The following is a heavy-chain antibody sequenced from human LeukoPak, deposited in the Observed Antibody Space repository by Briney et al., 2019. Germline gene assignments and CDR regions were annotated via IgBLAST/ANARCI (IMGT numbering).Heavy chain of an antibody. D-gene: IGHD1-26*01. J-gene: IGHJ4*02. CDR1: GFTFSSYG. CDR3: AKVSGGGSFELYFDY. Sequence: GGSLRLSCAASGFTFSSYGMHWVRQAPGKGLEWVAFIRYDGSNEYYADSVKGRFTIPRDNSKNTLYLQMNSLRAEDTAVYYCAKVSGGGSFELYFDYWGQGTLVTVSS. V-gene: IGHV3-30*02. CDR2: IRYDGSNE.